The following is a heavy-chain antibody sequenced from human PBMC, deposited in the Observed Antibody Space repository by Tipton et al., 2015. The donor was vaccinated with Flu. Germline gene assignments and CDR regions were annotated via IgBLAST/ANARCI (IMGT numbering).Heavy chain of an antibody. J-gene: IGHJ4*02. D-gene: IGHD2-2*01. CDR1: GFTFSTSW. Sequence: SLRLSCAASGFTFSTSWMSWVRQAPGKGLEWVANINQGGSEKYYVDSVKGRFTISRDNAKNSLHLHMNSPRAEDTAVYYCARTRGGYCSSSSCYADYFDYWGQGTLVTVSS. CDR2: INQGGSEK. CDR3: ARTRGGYCSSSSCYADYFDY. V-gene: IGHV3-7*01.